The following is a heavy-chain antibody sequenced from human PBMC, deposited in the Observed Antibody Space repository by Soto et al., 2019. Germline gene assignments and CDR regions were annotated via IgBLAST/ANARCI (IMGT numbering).Heavy chain of an antibody. J-gene: IGHJ6*02. CDR1: GGSISSSNL. Sequence: PSETLSLTCAVSGGSISSSNLWSWVRQPPGKGLEWIGEIYHSGSTNYNPSLKSRVTISVDKSKNQFSLKLSSVTAADTAVYYCARTKGRWFGESSLMDVWGQGTTVTVSS. D-gene: IGHD3-10*01. CDR3: ARTKGRWFGESSLMDV. CDR2: IYHSGST. V-gene: IGHV4-4*02.